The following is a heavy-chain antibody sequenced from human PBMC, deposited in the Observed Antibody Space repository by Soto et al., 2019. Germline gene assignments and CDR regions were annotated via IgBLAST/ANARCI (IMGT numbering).Heavy chain of an antibody. CDR3: ARLNIVMDRSLDY. Sequence: LRLSCAASGFTFSSSEMTWVRQAPGKGLEWVSYISGASSIIYYSDSVKGRFTISRDNAKNSLYLQMSSLRADDTAVYYCARLNIVMDRSLDYWGQGTLVTVSS. V-gene: IGHV3-48*03. CDR2: ISGASSII. D-gene: IGHD3-16*01. CDR1: GFTFSSSE. J-gene: IGHJ4*02.